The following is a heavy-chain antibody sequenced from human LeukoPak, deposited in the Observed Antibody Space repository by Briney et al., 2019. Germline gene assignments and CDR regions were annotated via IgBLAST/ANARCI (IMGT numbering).Heavy chain of an antibody. Sequence: GGSLRLSCATSGFTFSNYAVSWVRQAPGKGLEWVSSISGSGGTTYYADSVKGRFTISRDNSKNTLYLQMNSLRAEDTAVYYCARDPYSGSYYAWGQGTLVTVSS. CDR3: ARDPYSGSYYA. V-gene: IGHV3-23*01. J-gene: IGHJ5*02. D-gene: IGHD1-26*01. CDR2: ISGSGGTT. CDR1: GFTFSNYA.